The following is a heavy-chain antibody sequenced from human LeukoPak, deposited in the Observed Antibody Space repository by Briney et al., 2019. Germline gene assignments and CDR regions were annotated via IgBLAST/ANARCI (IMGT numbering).Heavy chain of an antibody. CDR1: GGSINSY. Sequence: SETLSLTCTVSGGSINSYWSWIRQPAGKGLEWIGRISGSGTITYNPALQSRLSISIDTSKNQFSLKLMSVTAADTAVYYRARDSGTTGEVKFDPWGQGTLVTVSS. CDR3: ARDSGTTGEVKFDP. CDR2: ISGSGTI. V-gene: IGHV4-4*07. D-gene: IGHD3-10*01. J-gene: IGHJ5*02.